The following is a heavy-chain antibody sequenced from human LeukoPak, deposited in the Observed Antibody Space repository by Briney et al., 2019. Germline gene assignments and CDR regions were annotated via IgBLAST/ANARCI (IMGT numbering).Heavy chain of an antibody. Sequence: GGSLRLSCAASGFTFKDYYMSWIRQAPGEGLEWLSYINIGGTNTHYADSVKGRFTISRDNAKKSLYLEMNNLRAEDTAVYYCATDGAGFDTWGQGVLVTVSS. CDR3: ATDGAGFDT. J-gene: IGHJ5*02. CDR2: INIGGTNT. CDR1: GFTFKDYY. V-gene: IGHV3-11*01.